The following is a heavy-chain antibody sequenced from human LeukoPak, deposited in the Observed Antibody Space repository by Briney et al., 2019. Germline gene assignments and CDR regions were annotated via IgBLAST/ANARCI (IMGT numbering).Heavy chain of an antibody. D-gene: IGHD3-16*01. J-gene: IGHJ4*02. CDR1: GFTVSGDF. CDR3: ARERGRGRASPWFDY. Sequence: AESLRLSCAASGFTVSGDFMSWVRQAPGKGLEWVSVIYSDGSTYYADSVKGRFTISRDNSKNTLYLQMYGLRAEDTAVYYCARERGRGRASPWFDYWGQGTLVTVSS. V-gene: IGHV3-53*01. CDR2: IYSDGST.